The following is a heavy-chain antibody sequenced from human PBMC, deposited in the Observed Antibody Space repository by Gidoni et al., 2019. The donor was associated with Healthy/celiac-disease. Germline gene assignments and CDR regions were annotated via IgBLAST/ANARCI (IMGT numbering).Heavy chain of an antibody. CDR1: GGSISSSSYY. V-gene: IGHV4-39*01. Sequence: QLQLQESGPGLVKPSETLSLTCTVSGGSISSSSYYWGWIRQPPGKGLEWIGSIYYSGSTYYNPSLKSRVTISVDTSKNQFSLKLSSVTAADTAVYYCARPRGRLFHGAVSRGMDVWGQGTTVTVSS. D-gene: IGHD3-22*01. CDR3: ARPRGRLFHGAVSRGMDV. CDR2: IYYSGST. J-gene: IGHJ6*02.